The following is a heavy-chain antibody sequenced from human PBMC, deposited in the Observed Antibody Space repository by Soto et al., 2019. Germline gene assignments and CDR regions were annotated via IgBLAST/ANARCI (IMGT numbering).Heavy chain of an antibody. V-gene: IGHV3-33*01. CDR3: ARDFKDRG. CDR2: IWYDGSNK. Sequence: GGSLRVSCEASGFTFSTYGMHWVRLAPGKGLEWVAFIWYDGSNKYYADSVKGRFAISRDNSKNTLYLQMNSLRAEDTAVFYCARDFKDRGWGQGTLVTVSS. CDR1: GFTFSTYG. J-gene: IGHJ4*02.